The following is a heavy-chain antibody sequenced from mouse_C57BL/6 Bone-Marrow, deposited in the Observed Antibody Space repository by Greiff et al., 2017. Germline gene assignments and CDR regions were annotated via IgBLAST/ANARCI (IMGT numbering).Heavy chain of an antibody. D-gene: IGHD3-2*02. J-gene: IGHJ4*01. CDR2: IYPADGET. Sequence: VQLKQSGAELVKPGASVKFSCTASVFDIRDYYMNWVKQRTEQGLAWIGRIYPADGETKYAPKFQGKATLTADTSSNTSYLQLRSLTSAGTSVYCCGAAAQATADYWGQGTSVTVSS. CDR1: VFDIRDYY. CDR3: GAAAQATADY. V-gene: IGHV14-2*01.